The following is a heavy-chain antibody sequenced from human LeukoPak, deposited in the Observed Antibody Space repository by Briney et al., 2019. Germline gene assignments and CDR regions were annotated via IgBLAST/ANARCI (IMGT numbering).Heavy chain of an antibody. CDR3: ARAMWGYCSSTSCSCDY. Sequence: GGSLRLSXAASGFTFSSYSMNWVRQAPGKGLEWLSYISSSSSTIYYADSVKGRFTISRDNAKNSLYLQMNSLRAEDTAVYYCARAMWGYCSSTSCSCDYWGQGTLVTVSS. V-gene: IGHV3-48*01. D-gene: IGHD2-2*01. J-gene: IGHJ4*02. CDR2: ISSSSSTI. CDR1: GFTFSSYS.